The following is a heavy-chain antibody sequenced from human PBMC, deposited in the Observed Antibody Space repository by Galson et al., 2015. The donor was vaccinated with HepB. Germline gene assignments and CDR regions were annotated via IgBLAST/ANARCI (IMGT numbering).Heavy chain of an antibody. CDR1: GFTFSSYA. Sequence: ASGFTFSSYAMNWVRPAPGKGLEWVSVISGSVGSTYYADSVKGRFTISRDSSKNTLFLQMNSLRVDDTAVYYCAKGRGRSSSWSSYYGMDVWGQGTTVTVSS. J-gene: IGHJ6*02. CDR2: ISGSVGST. V-gene: IGHV3-23*01. CDR3: AKGRGRSSSWSSYYGMDV. D-gene: IGHD6-13*01.